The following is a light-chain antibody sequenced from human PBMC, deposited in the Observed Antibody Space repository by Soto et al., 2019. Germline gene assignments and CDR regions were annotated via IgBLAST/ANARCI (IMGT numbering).Light chain of an antibody. CDR3: QQYTTYWT. V-gene: IGKV1-9*01. CDR2: AAS. J-gene: IGKJ1*01. CDR1: QGISNY. Sequence: DIQLTQSPSLLSAFVGDRVTITFRASQGISNYLAWYQQKPGKAPKLLIYAASALQSGVPSRFSGSGSGTEFTLTISSLQSDDFATYYCQQYTTYWTFGQGTKVDIK.